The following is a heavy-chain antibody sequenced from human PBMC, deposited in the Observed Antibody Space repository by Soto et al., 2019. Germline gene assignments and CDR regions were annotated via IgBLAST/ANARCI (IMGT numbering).Heavy chain of an antibody. V-gene: IGHV3-33*01. J-gene: IGHJ4*02. CDR2: IWYDGSNK. D-gene: IGHD2-21*02. CDR1: GFTFSSYG. CDR3: ARDHGDPQPFFFDY. Sequence: QVQLVESGGGVVQPGRSLRLSCAASGFTFSSYGMHWVRQAPGKGLEWVAVIWYDGSNKYYADSVKGRFTISRDNSKNTLYLQMNSLRAEDTAVYYCARDHGDPQPFFFDYWGQGTLVTVSS.